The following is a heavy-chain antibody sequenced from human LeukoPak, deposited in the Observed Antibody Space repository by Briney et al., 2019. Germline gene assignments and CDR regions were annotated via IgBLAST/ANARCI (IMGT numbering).Heavy chain of an antibody. CDR1: GFTFDDYA. D-gene: IGHD3-22*01. J-gene: IGHJ4*02. V-gene: IGHV3-9*01. CDR3: XTAAPYDPYYFDY. Sequence: GGSLRLSCAASGFTFDDYAMHWVRQAPGKGLEWVSGISWNSGSIGYADSVKGRFTISRDNAKNSLYLQMNSLRAEDTALYYCXTAAPYDPYYFDYWGQGTLVTVSS. CDR2: ISWNSGSI.